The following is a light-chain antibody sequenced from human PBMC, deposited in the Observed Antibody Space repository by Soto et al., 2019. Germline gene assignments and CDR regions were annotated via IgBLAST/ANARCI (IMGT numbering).Light chain of an antibody. CDR2: KAS. CDR1: QSITSW. Sequence: DIQMTQSPSTLSAFVGDRVTITCRASQSITSWLAWYQHKPGKAPKVLIYKASTLESGVPARFSGSGSGTDFTLTISSLQPDDFATYYCQQYKSYPLTFGGGTRVEIK. CDR3: QQYKSYPLT. J-gene: IGKJ4*01. V-gene: IGKV1-5*03.